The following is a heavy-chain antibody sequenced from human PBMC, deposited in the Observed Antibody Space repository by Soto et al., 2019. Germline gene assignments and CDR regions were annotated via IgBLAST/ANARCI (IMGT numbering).Heavy chain of an antibody. CDR2: IIPIFGTA. Sequence: SVKVSCKASGGTFSSYAISWVRQAPGQGLEWMGGIIPIFGTANYAQKFQGRVTITADESTSTAYMELSSLRSEDTAVYYCALRYRSGYYYESSVGFDPWGQGTLVTVSS. CDR3: ALRYRSGYYYESSVGFDP. CDR1: GGTFSSYA. V-gene: IGHV1-69*13. J-gene: IGHJ5*02. D-gene: IGHD3-22*01.